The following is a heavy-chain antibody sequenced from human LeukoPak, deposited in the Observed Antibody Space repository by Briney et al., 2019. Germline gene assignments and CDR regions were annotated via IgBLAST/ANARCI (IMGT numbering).Heavy chain of an antibody. J-gene: IGHJ4*02. D-gene: IGHD5-12*01. CDR3: AKSHSVGYRGYFDY. Sequence: TGGSLRLPCAASGFTFTTYAMSWVRQAPGKGLEWVSTISDSGASTYYADSVKGRFTISRDNSKNTLYQQMNSLRAEDTAVYYCAKSHSVGYRGYFDYWGQGTLVTVSS. CDR1: GFTFTTYA. V-gene: IGHV3-23*01. CDR2: ISDSGAST.